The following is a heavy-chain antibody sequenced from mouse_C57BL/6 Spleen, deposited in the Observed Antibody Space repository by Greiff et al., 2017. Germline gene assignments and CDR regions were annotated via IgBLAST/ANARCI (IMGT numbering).Heavy chain of an antibody. J-gene: IGHJ4*01. V-gene: IGHV1-69*01. CDR3: AKVVAPYYAMDY. CDR2: IDPSDSYT. D-gene: IGHD1-1*01. CDR1: GYTFTSYW. Sequence: QVQLQQPGAELVMPGASVKLSCKASGYTFTSYWMHWVKQRPGQGLEWIGEIDPSDSYTNYNQKFKGKSTLTVDKSSSTAYMQLSSLTSEDSAVYYCAKVVAPYYAMDYWGLGTSVTVSS.